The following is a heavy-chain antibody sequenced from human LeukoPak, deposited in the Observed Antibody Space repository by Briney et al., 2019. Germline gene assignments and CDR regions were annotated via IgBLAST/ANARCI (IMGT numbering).Heavy chain of an antibody. CDR1: GGSISSYY. V-gene: IGHV4-59*12. CDR2: IYHSGST. D-gene: IGHD1-20*01. CDR3: ARSLTGTLGGAFDI. J-gene: IGHJ3*02. Sequence: SETLSLTCTVSGGSISSYYWSWIRQPPGKGLEWIGYIYHSGSTYSNPSLKSRVTISVDRSKNQFSLKLSSVTAADTAVYYCARSLTGTLGGAFDIWGQGTMVTVSS.